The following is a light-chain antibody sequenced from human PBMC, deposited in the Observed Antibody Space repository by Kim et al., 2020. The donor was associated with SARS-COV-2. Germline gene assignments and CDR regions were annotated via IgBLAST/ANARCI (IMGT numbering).Light chain of an antibody. CDR2: QDT. V-gene: IGLV3-1*01. CDR3: QAWDSNTMV. Sequence: SYELTQPPSVSVSPGQTASITCSGDKLGDKYASWYQQKAGQSPVLVIYQDTKRPSGIPERFSGSNSGNTATLTISGTQTVDEADYYCQAWDSNTMV. J-gene: IGLJ2*01. CDR1: KLGDKY.